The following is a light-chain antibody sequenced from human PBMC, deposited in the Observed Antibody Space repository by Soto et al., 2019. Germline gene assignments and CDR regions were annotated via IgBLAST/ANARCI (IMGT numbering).Light chain of an antibody. CDR1: QSVSSSD. V-gene: IGKV3-20*01. CDR2: GAS. Sequence: EIVLTQSPGTLSLSPGERAALSCRGSQSVSSSDLAWYQQKPGQAPRLLIYGASSRATGIPDRFSGSGSGTDFTLTISRLEPEDFAVYYCQHYGSSPWTFGQGTKVEIK. J-gene: IGKJ1*01. CDR3: QHYGSSPWT.